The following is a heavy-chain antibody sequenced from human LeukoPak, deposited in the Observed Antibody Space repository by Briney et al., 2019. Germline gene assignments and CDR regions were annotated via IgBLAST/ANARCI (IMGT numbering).Heavy chain of an antibody. Sequence: SETLSLTCTVSGGSIITSSYYWGWIRQPPGKGLQWIGNIYYTGGTHYNPSLKSRVTIYVDSSKNQFSLKLSSVTAADTAVYFCARRTVALAGIDSWGQGTLVTVSS. J-gene: IGHJ4*02. CDR3: ARRTVALAGIDS. CDR2: IYYTGGT. V-gene: IGHV4-39*01. CDR1: GGSIITSSYY. D-gene: IGHD2-15*01.